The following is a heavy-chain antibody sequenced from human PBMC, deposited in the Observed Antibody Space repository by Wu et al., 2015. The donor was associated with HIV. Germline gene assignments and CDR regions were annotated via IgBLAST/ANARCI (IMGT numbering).Heavy chain of an antibody. CDR2: INPTGGST. J-gene: IGHJ2*01. D-gene: IGHD3-16*01. CDR1: GYTFSNYY. CDR3: ARDGGSTAASPDWHFDL. Sequence: QVQLVQSGAEVKKPGASVKVSCKASGYTFSNYYMHWVRQAPGQGLEWMGMINPTGGSTRYAQKFQGRVTMTRDTSTSTVYMELSSLRSEDTAVYYCARDGGSTAASPDWHFDLWGRGTLVTVSS. V-gene: IGHV1-46*01.